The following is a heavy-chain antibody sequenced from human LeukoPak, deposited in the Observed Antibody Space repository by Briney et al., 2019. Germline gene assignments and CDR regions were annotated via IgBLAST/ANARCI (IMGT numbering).Heavy chain of an antibody. CDR3: ARVDSGSACAS. CDR2: ISRNGRNT. Sequence: GGSLRLSCAASGFTLSSYSMHWVRQAPGKGLEFVSAISRNGRNTYCGNSVKGRFTISRDISKNTLHLQMGSLRPEDMAVYYCARVDSGSACASWGQGILVTVSS. CDR1: GFTLSSYS. J-gene: IGHJ1*01. D-gene: IGHD6-19*01. V-gene: IGHV3-64*01.